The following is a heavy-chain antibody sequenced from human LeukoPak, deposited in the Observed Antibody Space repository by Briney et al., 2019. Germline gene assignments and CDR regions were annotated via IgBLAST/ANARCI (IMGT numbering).Heavy chain of an antibody. J-gene: IGHJ1*01. D-gene: IGHD6-13*01. Sequence: ASVKVSCKASGGTFSSYAISWVRQAPGQGLEWMGRIIPILGIANYAQKFQGRVTITADKSTSTAYMELSSLRSEDTAVYYCAREDARSPGIAAARPFQHWGQGTLVTVSS. CDR2: IIPILGIA. V-gene: IGHV1-69*04. CDR1: GGTFSSYA. CDR3: AREDARSPGIAAARPFQH.